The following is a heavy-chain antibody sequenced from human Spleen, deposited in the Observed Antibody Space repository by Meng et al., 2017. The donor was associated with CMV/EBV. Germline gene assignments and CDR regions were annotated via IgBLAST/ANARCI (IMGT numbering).Heavy chain of an antibody. D-gene: IGHD5-18*01. V-gene: IGHV1-69*10. CDR1: GFTFSDHY. CDR2: IIPILGIA. CDR3: ARCGWAMGYYFYVMDV. J-gene: IGHJ6*02. Sequence: SVKVSCKASGFTFSDHYIHWMRQAPGQGLEWMGGIIPILGIANYAQKFQDRVTITADKSTSSAYMELSGLRSEDTAVYYCARCGWAMGYYFYVMDVWGQGTTVTVSS.